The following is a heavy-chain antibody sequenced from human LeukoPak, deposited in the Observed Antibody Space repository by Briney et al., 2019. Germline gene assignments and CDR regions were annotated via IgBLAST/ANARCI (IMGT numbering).Heavy chain of an antibody. D-gene: IGHD5-12*01. Sequence: GGSLRLSCVGSGFTFSDYYMTWIRQAPGGGLEWLSCISSSGNKINSAESVKDLFTISRVNAKNSLSLEMSSLRAEGTAVYYXXXGAXXXXISCYGVLNWFDTWGQGTLVTVSS. CDR2: ISSSGNKI. CDR1: GFTFSDYY. CDR3: XXGAXXXXISCYGVLNWFDT. J-gene: IGHJ5*02. V-gene: IGHV3-11*01.